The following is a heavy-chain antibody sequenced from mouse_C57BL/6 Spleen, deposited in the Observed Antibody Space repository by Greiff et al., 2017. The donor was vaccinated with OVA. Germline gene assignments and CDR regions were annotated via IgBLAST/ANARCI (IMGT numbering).Heavy chain of an antibody. CDR3: AREGDYAAWFAY. D-gene: IGHD2-4*01. CDR2: ISDGGSYT. J-gene: IGHJ3*01. CDR1: GFTFSSYA. Sequence: EVQVVESGGGLVKPGGSLKLSCAASGFTFSSYAMSWVRQTPEKRLEWVATISDGGSYTYYPDNVKGRFTISRDNAKNNLYLQMSHLKSEDTAMYYCAREGDYAAWFAYWGQGTLVTVSA. V-gene: IGHV5-4*01.